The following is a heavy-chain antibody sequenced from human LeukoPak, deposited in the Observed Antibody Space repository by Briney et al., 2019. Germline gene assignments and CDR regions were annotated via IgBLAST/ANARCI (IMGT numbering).Heavy chain of an antibody. J-gene: IGHJ4*02. D-gene: IGHD3-16*01. V-gene: IGHV1-2*02. CDR1: GYTFTGYY. CDR3: VRDLMTTPTWDFDY. Sequence: ASVKVSCKGSGYTFTGYYMHRVRQAPGQGLEWMGWINPISGTTNYAQKLQGRVTVTRDTSISTVYMELSRLESDDTAVYYCVRDLMTTPTWDFDYWGQGTLVTVAS. CDR2: INPISGTT.